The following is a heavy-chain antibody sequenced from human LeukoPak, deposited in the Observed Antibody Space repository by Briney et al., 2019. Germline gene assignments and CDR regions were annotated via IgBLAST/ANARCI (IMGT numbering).Heavy chain of an antibody. J-gene: IGHJ3*02. V-gene: IGHV4-59*01. CDR3: ARRDRDYYDSSRRDAFDI. D-gene: IGHD3-22*01. CDR2: IYYSGST. Sequence: SETLSLTCTVSGGSISSYYWSWIRQPPGKGLEWIGYIYYSGSTNYNPSLKSRVTISVDTSKNQFSLKLSSVTAADTAVYYCARRDRDYYDSSRRDAFDIWGQGTMVTVSS. CDR1: GGSISSYY.